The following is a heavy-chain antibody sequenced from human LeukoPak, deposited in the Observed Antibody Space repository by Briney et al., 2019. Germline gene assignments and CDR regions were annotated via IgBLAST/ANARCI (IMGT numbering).Heavy chain of an antibody. J-gene: IGHJ1*01. CDR1: GFTVSSKY. Sequence: PGGSLRLSCVVSGFTVSSKYMSWVRQAPGKGLEWVSVIYSGGTTYYADSVKGRFTISRDNSKNTLYLQMNSLGAEDTAVYYCASMYSSSWYPSHYFQHWGQGTLVTVSS. CDR2: IYSGGTT. CDR3: ASMYSSSWYPSHYFQH. D-gene: IGHD6-13*01. V-gene: IGHV3-66*01.